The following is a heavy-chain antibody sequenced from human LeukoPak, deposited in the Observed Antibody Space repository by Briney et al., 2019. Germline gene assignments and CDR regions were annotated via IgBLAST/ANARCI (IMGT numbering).Heavy chain of an antibody. J-gene: IGHJ5*02. D-gene: IGHD2-15*01. Sequence: GGSLRLSCAASGFTFSSYWMHWVRQAPGKGLVWVSRINSDGSSTSYADSVKGRFTISRDNAKNTLYLQMNSLRAEDTAVYYCARAPLSFWLLLAPWGQGTLVTVSS. CDR2: INSDGSST. V-gene: IGHV3-74*01. CDR3: ARAPLSFWLLLAP. CDR1: GFTFSSYW.